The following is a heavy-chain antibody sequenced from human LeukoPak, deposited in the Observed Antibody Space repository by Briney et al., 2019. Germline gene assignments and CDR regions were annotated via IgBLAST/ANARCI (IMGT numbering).Heavy chain of an antibody. V-gene: IGHV3-23*01. D-gene: IGHD6-6*01. CDR3: AKDRPRLGYYFDY. CDR2: ISGSGGST. Sequence: GGSLRLSCAASAFTFSSYAMSWVREAPGKGLEWVSAISGSGGSTYYADSVKGRFTISRDNYKNTLYLQMNSLRAEDTAVYYCAKDRPRLGYYFDYWGQGTLVTVSS. CDR1: AFTFSSYA. J-gene: IGHJ4*02.